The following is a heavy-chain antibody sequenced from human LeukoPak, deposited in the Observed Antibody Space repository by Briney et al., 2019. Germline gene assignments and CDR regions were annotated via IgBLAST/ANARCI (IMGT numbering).Heavy chain of an antibody. CDR1: GFTFDSSA. D-gene: IGHD6-13*01. CDR2: ITGSGGST. Sequence: GASLRLSCAASGFTFDSSAMSWVRQAPGKGLEWVSVITGSGGSTYYADSVKGRFTISRDTSNNTLYLQMNSLRAEDTAVYYCARDWQQLVFDYWGQGTLVTVSS. J-gene: IGHJ4*02. V-gene: IGHV3-23*01. CDR3: ARDWQQLVFDY.